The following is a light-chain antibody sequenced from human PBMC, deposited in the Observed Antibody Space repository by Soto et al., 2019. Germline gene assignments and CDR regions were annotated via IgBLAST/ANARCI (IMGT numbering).Light chain of an antibody. Sequence: QSALTQPASVSGSPGQSITISCTGTSSDVGGYNYVSWYQQHPDKAPKLMIYEVSNRPSGVSNRFSGSKSGNTASLTISGLQPEDEADYYCNSYTTTSILIGTGTKVTVL. CDR3: NSYTTTSIL. CDR2: EVS. V-gene: IGLV2-14*01. CDR1: SSDVGGYNY. J-gene: IGLJ1*01.